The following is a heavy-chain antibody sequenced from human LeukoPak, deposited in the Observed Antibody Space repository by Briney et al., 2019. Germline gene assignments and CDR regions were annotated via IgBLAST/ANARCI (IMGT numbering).Heavy chain of an antibody. CDR3: ARRPSYCSSTSCNFGFDY. CDR1: GGSISSSSYY. J-gene: IGHJ4*02. V-gene: IGHV4-39*07. D-gene: IGHD2-2*01. Sequence: SETLSLTCTVSGGSISSSSYYWGWIRQPPGKGLEWIGSIYYSGSTYYNPSLKSRVTISVDTSKNQFSLKLSSVTAADTAVYYCARRPSYCSSTSCNFGFDYWGQGTLVTVSS. CDR2: IYYSGST.